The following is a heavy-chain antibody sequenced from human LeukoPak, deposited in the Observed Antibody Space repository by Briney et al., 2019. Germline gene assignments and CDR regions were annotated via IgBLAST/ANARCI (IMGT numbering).Heavy chain of an antibody. CDR1: GGSISSYY. Sequence: PSETLSLTCTVSGGSISSYYWSWIRQPPGKGLEWIGYIYYSGSTNYNPSLKSRVTISVDTSKNQFSLKLSSVTAADTAVYYCARVGYYYGSGSSNWFDPWGQGTLVTVSS. CDR3: ARVGYYYGSGSSNWFDP. J-gene: IGHJ5*02. V-gene: IGHV4-59*01. CDR2: IYYSGST. D-gene: IGHD3-10*01.